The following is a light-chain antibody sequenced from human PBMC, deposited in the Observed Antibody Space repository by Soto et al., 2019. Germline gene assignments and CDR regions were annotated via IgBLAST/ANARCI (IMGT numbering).Light chain of an antibody. CDR2: GAS. J-gene: IGKJ4*01. CDR3: QQYDASPT. Sequence: VLTQSPGTLSLSPGEIATLSCRASQVVSSDYLAWYQQKPGQAPRLLMYGASSRATGTPDRFTGSGSGTDFTLTISKLEPEDLAVYLGQQYDASPTFGGGIKVEIK. V-gene: IGKV3-20*01. CDR1: QVVSSDY.